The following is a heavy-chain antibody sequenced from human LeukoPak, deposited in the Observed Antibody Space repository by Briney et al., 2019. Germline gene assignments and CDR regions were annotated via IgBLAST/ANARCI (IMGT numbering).Heavy chain of an antibody. Sequence: ASVKVSCKASGYTFTSYAMHWVRQAPGQRLEWMGWISAYNGNTNYAQKLQGRVTMTTDTSTSTAYMELRSLRSDDTAVYYCARGGSSTRQDWFDPWGQGTLVTVSS. CDR2: ISAYNGNT. CDR3: ARGGSSTRQDWFDP. J-gene: IGHJ5*02. V-gene: IGHV1-18*01. CDR1: GYTFTSYA. D-gene: IGHD6-13*01.